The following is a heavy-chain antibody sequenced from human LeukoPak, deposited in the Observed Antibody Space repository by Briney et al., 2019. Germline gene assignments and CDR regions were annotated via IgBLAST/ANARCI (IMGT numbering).Heavy chain of an antibody. CDR2: IDPSDSYT. CDR3: ARIWFGESSNWFDP. J-gene: IGHJ5*02. Sequence: GESLKIPCKGSGYSFTNYWISWVRQMPGKGLEWMGRIDPSDSYTNYSPSFQGHVTISADKSISTAYLQWSSLKASDTAMYYCARIWFGESSNWFDPWGQGTLVTVSS. D-gene: IGHD3-10*01. V-gene: IGHV5-10-1*01. CDR1: GYSFTNYW.